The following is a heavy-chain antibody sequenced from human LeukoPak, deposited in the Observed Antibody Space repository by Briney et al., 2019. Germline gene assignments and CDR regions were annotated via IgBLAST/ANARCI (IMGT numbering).Heavy chain of an antibody. CDR3: ARRGSYLLYYHYYMDV. CDR2: INHSGST. Sequence: SETLSLTCAVYGGSFSGYYWSWIRQPPGKGLEWIGEINHSGSTNYNPSLKSRVTISVDTSKNQFSLKLSSVTAADTAVYYCARRGSYLLYYHYYMDVWGKGTTVTISS. D-gene: IGHD1-26*01. J-gene: IGHJ6*03. V-gene: IGHV4-34*01. CDR1: GGSFSGYY.